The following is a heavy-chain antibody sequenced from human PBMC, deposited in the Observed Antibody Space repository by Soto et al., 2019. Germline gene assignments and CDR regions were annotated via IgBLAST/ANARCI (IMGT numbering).Heavy chain of an antibody. J-gene: IGHJ5*02. CDR3: AKDLKGDYGDPNWFDP. D-gene: IGHD4-17*01. Sequence: QVQLVESGGGVVQPGRSPRLSCAASGFTFSSYGMHWVRQAPGKGLEWVAVISYDGSNKYYADSVKGRFTISRDNSKNTLYLQMNSLRAEDTAVYYCAKDLKGDYGDPNWFDPWGQGTLVTVSS. CDR1: GFTFSSYG. CDR2: ISYDGSNK. V-gene: IGHV3-30*18.